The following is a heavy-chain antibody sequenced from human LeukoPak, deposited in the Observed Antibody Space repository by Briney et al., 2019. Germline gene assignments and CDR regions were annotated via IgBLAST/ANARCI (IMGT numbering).Heavy chain of an antibody. Sequence: SETLSLTCTVSGGSISGSSYHWGWIRQPPGKGLEWIGNLYYSGSTYYNPSLKSRVTISVDTSKNQFSLKLSSVTAADTAVHYCARRHDGEFDYWGQGTLVTVSS. CDR2: LYYSGST. D-gene: IGHD3-10*01. CDR1: GGSISGSSYH. V-gene: IGHV4-39*01. CDR3: ARRHDGEFDY. J-gene: IGHJ4*02.